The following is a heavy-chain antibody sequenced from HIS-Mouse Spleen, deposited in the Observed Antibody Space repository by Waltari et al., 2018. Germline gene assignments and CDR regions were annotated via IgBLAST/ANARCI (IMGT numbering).Heavy chain of an antibody. V-gene: IGHV3-30-3*01. D-gene: IGHD1-20*01. Sequence: QVQLVESGGGVVQPGRYRRLSCAAFGFTFRSYAMHWVRQAPGKGLEWVAVISYDGSNKYYADSVKGRFTISRDNSKNTLYLQMNSLRAEDTAVYYCARDHRNNWAIRDWGQGTLVTVSS. J-gene: IGHJ4*02. CDR2: ISYDGSNK. CDR3: ARDHRNNWAIRD. CDR1: GFTFRSYA.